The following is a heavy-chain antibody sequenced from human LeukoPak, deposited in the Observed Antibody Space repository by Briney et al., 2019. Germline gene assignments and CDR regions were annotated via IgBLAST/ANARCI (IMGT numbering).Heavy chain of an antibody. J-gene: IGHJ3*01. Sequence: ASVKVSCKTSGYTFQSYVITWVRQAPGQGLEWMGWIDPYSGNTHFAQKFQGRITMTTETFTTTADMELSSLRSDDTAMYYCARGVGNEGLTTWGQGTLVTVSS. CDR2: IDPYSGNT. D-gene: IGHD1-26*01. CDR1: GYTFQSYV. V-gene: IGHV1-18*01. CDR3: ARGVGNEGLTT.